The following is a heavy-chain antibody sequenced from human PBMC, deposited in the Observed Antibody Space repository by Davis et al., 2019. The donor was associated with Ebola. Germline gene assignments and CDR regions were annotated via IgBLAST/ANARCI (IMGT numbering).Heavy chain of an antibody. D-gene: IGHD3-22*01. Sequence: AASVKVSCKASGYTFTSYYMHWVRQAPGQGLEWMGIINPSGGSTSYAQKFQGRVTMTRDTSTSTAYMELRSLRSDDTAVYYCARSITMIVVVTYFDYWGQGTLVTVSS. CDR1: GYTFTSYY. CDR3: ARSITMIVVVTYFDY. J-gene: IGHJ4*02. CDR2: INPSGGST. V-gene: IGHV1-46*01.